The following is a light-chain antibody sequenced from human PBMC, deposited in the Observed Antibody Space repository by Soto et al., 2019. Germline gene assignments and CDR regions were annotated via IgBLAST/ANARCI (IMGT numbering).Light chain of an antibody. V-gene: IGLV2-14*01. CDR2: EVS. J-gene: IGLJ2*01. CDR1: SSDVGGYNY. CDR3: TSYTAFSTDIL. Sequence: QSVLTQPASVSGSPGQSITISCTGTSSDVGGYNYVSWYQQHPGKAPKLMIYEVSNRPSGVSNRFSGSKSGNTASLTISGLQAEDEADYYCTSYTAFSTDILFGGGTQLTVL.